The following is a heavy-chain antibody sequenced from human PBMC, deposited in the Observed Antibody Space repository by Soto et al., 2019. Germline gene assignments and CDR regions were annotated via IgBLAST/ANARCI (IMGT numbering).Heavy chain of an antibody. CDR3: ARHGSF. J-gene: IGHJ1*01. CDR1: GVSISGTSYY. CDR2: IYYSGET. D-gene: IGHD3-16*02. V-gene: IGHV4-39*01. Sequence: QLQLQESGPGLVKPSETLSLTCTVSGVSISGTSYYWGWIRQTPAQGLEWIGTIYYSGETFYNPSLKSRVTISIDTSKNHFSLNLNSVTAADTAIYYCARHGSFWGQGALVTVSS.